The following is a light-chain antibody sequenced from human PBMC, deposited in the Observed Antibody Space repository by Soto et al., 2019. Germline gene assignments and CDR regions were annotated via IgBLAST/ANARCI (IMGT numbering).Light chain of an antibody. Sequence: EIVMTQSTATPSVSTGEAATLSCRASQSVSFNLAWYQQKPGQAPRVVVDGASTRATGIPARFSGSGSGTECTLTISGLQSEDFAVYYCQTYDSWPLFGQGARLEI. J-gene: IGKJ5*01. V-gene: IGKV3-15*01. CDR1: QSVSFN. CDR3: QTYDSWPL. CDR2: GAS.